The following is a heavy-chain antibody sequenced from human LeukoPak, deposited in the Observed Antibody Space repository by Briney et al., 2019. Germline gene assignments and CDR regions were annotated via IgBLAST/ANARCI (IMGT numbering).Heavy chain of an antibody. Sequence: GGSLRLSCAASGFTFSSYEMNWVRQAPGKGLEWVSYISSSGSTIYYADSVKGRFTISRDNAKNSLYLQMNSLRAGDTAVYYCARAHGLWFGELSPGYYYYYGMDVWGKGTTVTVSS. V-gene: IGHV3-48*03. CDR3: ARAHGLWFGELSPGYYYYYGMDV. J-gene: IGHJ6*04. CDR2: ISSSGSTI. CDR1: GFTFSSYE. D-gene: IGHD3-10*01.